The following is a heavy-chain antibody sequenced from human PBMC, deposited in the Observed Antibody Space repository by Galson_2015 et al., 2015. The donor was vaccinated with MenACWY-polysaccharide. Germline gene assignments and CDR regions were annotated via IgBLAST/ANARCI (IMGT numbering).Heavy chain of an antibody. J-gene: IGHJ3*02. Sequence: LEWVAVIQYDAVYKQYLDSVKGRFSVSRDNSKSTLYLEMNNLRAEDTALYYCAREGSRIVFHAFDMWGQGTMVTVSS. V-gene: IGHV3-33*01. CDR2: IQYDAVYK. CDR3: AREGSRIVFHAFDM. D-gene: IGHD3-10*02.